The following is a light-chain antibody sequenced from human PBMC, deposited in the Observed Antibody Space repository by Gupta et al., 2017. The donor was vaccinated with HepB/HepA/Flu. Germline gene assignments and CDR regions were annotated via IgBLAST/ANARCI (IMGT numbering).Light chain of an antibody. CDR3: QQDGSLPNT. V-gene: IGKV3-20*01. Sequence: EIVLTQSPGTLSLSPGKRATLSCRASLSVSSNYLAWYQQKPGRAPRLLIFGASRRATGIPDRFSGSGSGTDFTLTINRLEPEDFAVYYCQQDGSLPNTFGPGTKVDIK. CDR1: LSVSSNY. J-gene: IGKJ3*01. CDR2: GAS.